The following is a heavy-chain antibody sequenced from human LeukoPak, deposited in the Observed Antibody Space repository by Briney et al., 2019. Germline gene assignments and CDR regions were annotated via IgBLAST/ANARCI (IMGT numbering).Heavy chain of an antibody. J-gene: IGHJ4*02. CDR1: GFTFSSYS. CDR2: ISSSSSYI. V-gene: IGHV3-21*01. Sequence: PGGSLRLSCAASGFTFSSYSMNWVRQAPGKGLEWVSSISSSSSYIYYADSVKGRFTISRDNAKNSLYLQMNSLRAGDTAVYYCARDPPYYDFWSSPPGFDYWGQGTLVTVSS. D-gene: IGHD3-3*01. CDR3: ARDPPYYDFWSSPPGFDY.